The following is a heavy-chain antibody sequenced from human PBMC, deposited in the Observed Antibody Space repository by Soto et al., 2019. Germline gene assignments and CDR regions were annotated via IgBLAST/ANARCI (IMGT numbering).Heavy chain of an antibody. CDR2: IKQDGSEE. V-gene: IGHV3-7*01. CDR3: ARGGRFLGVVSRYYSYYYMDA. J-gene: IGHJ6*03. Sequence: GGSLRLSCAGSGFTFTNYWMSWVRQAPGKGLEWVANIKQDGSEEYYVDSVRGRFTISRDNAKNSVYLQMNSLRADDTAVYYCARGGRFLGVVSRYYSYYYMDAWGKGTTVTV. CDR1: GFTFTNYW. D-gene: IGHD3-10*01.